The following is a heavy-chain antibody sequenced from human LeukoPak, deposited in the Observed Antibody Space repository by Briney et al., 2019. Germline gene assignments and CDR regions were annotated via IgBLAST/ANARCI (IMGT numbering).Heavy chain of an antibody. D-gene: IGHD2-15*01. Sequence: PGGSLRLSCAASGFTFSSYAMSWVRQAPGKGLGWVSAISGSGGSTYYADSVKGRFTISRDNSKNTLYLQMNSLRAEDTAVYYCAKDRSLLVVVAATSDYWGQGTLVTVSS. CDR2: ISGSGGST. V-gene: IGHV3-23*01. J-gene: IGHJ4*02. CDR3: AKDRSLLVVVAATSDY. CDR1: GFTFSSYA.